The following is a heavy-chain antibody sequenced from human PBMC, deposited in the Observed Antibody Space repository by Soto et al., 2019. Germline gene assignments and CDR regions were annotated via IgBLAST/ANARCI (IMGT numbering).Heavy chain of an antibody. CDR2: TYYRSKWYN. V-gene: IGHV6-1*01. D-gene: IGHD6-6*01. CDR1: GDSVSSNSAA. Sequence: WQTLALTCSSSGDSVSSNSAAWNWIRQSQSRGLEWLGRTYYRSKWYNDYAVSVKSRITINPDTSKNQFSLQLNSVTPEDTAVYYCARVVYSSSGGYYYGMDVWGQGTTVTVSS. J-gene: IGHJ6*02. CDR3: ARVVYSSSGGYYYGMDV.